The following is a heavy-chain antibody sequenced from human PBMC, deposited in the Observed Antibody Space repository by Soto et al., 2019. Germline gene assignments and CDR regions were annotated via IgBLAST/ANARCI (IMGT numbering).Heavy chain of an antibody. D-gene: IGHD2-21*02. Sequence: EVQLVETGGGLIQPGGSLRLSCAASGFTVSSNSMSWVRQAQGKGLEWASVIHSGGSTYYAASVKGRFTISRDSSKDTLYLQMNSQTAEDTDVYYCARDDCYIDYWGQGTLVTDSS. J-gene: IGHJ4*02. CDR1: GFTVSSNS. CDR2: IHSGGST. CDR3: ARDDCYIDY. V-gene: IGHV3-53*02.